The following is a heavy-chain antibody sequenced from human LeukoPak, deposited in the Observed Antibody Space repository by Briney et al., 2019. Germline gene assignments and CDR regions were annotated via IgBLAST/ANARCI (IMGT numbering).Heavy chain of an antibody. V-gene: IGHV3-7*01. Sequence: GGSLRLSCAVSGFTLSNYWMSWVRQAPGKGLEWVANMKQDGTEKYYVDSVKGRFTISRDNAKNSLYLQMNSLRAEDTAVYYCARGGSDYYDSSGYLWGQGTLVTVSS. CDR3: ARGGSDYYDSSGYL. CDR1: GFTLSNYW. J-gene: IGHJ4*02. D-gene: IGHD3-22*01. CDR2: MKQDGTEK.